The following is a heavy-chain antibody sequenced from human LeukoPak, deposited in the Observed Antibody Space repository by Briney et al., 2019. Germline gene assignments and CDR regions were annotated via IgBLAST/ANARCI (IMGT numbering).Heavy chain of an antibody. D-gene: IGHD5-24*01. Sequence: SETLSLTCTVSGGSISSYYWSWIRQPAGKGLEWIGRIYTSGSTNYNPSLKSRVTMSVDTSKNQFSLKLSSVTAADTAVYYCARDRFGDGYNGDAFDIWGQGAMVTVSS. CDR2: IYTSGST. CDR1: GGSISSYY. CDR3: ARDRFGDGYNGDAFDI. V-gene: IGHV4-4*07. J-gene: IGHJ3*02.